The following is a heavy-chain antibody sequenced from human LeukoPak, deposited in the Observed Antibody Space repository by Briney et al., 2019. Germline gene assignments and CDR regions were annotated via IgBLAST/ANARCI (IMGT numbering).Heavy chain of an antibody. CDR3: ARHATYYYDSSGYYYGAFDI. CDR1: AFTFSSYY. Sequence: GSLRLSCAASAFTFSSYYWSWIRQPPGKGLEWIGYIYYSGSTNYNPSLKSRVTISVDTSKNQFSLKLSSVTAADTAVYYCARHATYYYDSSGYYYGAFDIWGQGTMVTVSS. V-gene: IGHV4-59*08. J-gene: IGHJ3*02. D-gene: IGHD3-22*01. CDR2: IYYSGST.